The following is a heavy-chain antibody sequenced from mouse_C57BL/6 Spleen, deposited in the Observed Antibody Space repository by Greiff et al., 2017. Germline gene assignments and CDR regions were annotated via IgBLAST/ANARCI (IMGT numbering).Heavy chain of an antibody. V-gene: IGHV5-4*01. Sequence: EVQVVESGGGLVKPGGSLKLSCAASGFTFSSYAMSWVRQTPEKRLEWVATISDGGSYTYYPDNVKGRFTISRDNAKNNLYLQMSHLKSEDTAMYYCARDEDLSPLDYWGQGTTLTVSS. CDR3: ARDEDLSPLDY. CDR2: ISDGGSYT. CDR1: GFTFSSYA. J-gene: IGHJ2*01.